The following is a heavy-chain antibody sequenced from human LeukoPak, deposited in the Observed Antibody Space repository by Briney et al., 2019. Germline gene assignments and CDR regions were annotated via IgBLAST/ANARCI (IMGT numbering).Heavy chain of an antibody. J-gene: IGHJ6*03. CDR1: GGSISSSSYY. D-gene: IGHD3-10*01. Sequence: RTSETLSLTCTVSGGSISSSSYYWGWIRQPPGKGLEWIGSIYYSGSTYYNPSLKSRVTISVDTSKNQFSLKLSSVTAADTAVYYCARAPMVRGTKLNYYMDVWGKGTTVTVSS. CDR2: IYYSGST. CDR3: ARAPMVRGTKLNYYMDV. V-gene: IGHV4-39*01.